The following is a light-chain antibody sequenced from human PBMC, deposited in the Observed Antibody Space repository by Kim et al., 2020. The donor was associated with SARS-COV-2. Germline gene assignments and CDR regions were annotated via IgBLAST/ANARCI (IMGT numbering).Light chain of an antibody. V-gene: IGLV3-1*01. CDR2: QDS. CDR3: QSWDSSTAGRPWV. Sequence: SYELTQPPSVSVSPGQTASITCSGDKLGDKYACWYQQKPGQSPVLVIYQDSKRPSGIPERFSGSNSGNTATLTISGTQAMDEADYYCQSWDSSTAGRPWVFGGGTQLTVL. CDR1: KLGDKY. J-gene: IGLJ3*02.